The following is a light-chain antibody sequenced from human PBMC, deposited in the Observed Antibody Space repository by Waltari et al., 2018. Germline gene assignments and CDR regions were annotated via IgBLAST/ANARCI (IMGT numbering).Light chain of an antibody. CDR1: QSISTW. CDR3: QHSDT. J-gene: IGKJ2*01. CDR2: KAS. V-gene: IGKV1-5*03. Sequence: DIHLTQSPSTLSASVGDRVTMTCRASQSISTWLAWYQQKPGNPPKLLIYKASTLQSGVPSRFSGSGSRTEFTLTISSLQSDDFATYYCQHSDTFGQGTKVDIK.